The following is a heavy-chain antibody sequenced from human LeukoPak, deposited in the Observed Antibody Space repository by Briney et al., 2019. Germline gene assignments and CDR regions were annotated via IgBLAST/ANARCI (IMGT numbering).Heavy chain of an antibody. CDR1: GFTVSNNY. V-gene: IGHV3-66*01. Sequence: GGSLRLSCAASGFTVSNNYMSWVRQAPGKGLEWVSVIYGGGSSYYADSVKGRFTISSDNSKNTLELQMNSLRAADTADYYCARDSDSSAFDAFDIWGQGTMVTVSS. J-gene: IGHJ3*02. CDR3: ARDSDSSAFDAFDI. D-gene: IGHD3-22*01. CDR2: IYGGGSS.